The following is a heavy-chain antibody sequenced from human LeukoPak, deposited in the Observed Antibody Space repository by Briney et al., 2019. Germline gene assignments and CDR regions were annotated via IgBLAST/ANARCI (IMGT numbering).Heavy chain of an antibody. CDR2: TYYRSKWYN. J-gene: IGHJ4*02. CDR3: AREPIYCTNGVCYHSFDY. D-gene: IGHD2-8*01. CDR1: GDSVSSNSAA. Sequence: SQTLSLTCAISGDSVSSNSAALNWIRQSPSRGLEWLVRTYYRSKWYNDYAVSVKSRITINPDTSKNQFSLQLNSVTPEDTAVYYCAREPIYCTNGVCYHSFDYWGQGTLVTVSS. V-gene: IGHV6-1*01.